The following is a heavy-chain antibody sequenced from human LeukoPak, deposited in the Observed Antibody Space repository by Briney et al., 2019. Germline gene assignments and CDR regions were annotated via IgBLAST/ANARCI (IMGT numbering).Heavy chain of an antibody. D-gene: IGHD4-23*01. CDR1: GGTFSSYA. CDR3: ARESPDYGGNSVQGYYYYMDV. Sequence: GASVKVSCKASGGTFSSYAISWVRQAPGQGLEWMGGIIPIFGTANYAQKFQGRVTITTDESTSTAYMELSSLRSEDTAVYYCARESPDYGGNSVQGYYYYMDVWGKGTTVTVSS. J-gene: IGHJ6*03. CDR2: IIPIFGTA. V-gene: IGHV1-69*05.